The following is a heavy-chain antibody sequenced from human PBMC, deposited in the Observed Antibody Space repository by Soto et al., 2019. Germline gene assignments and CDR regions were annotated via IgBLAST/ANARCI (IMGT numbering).Heavy chain of an antibody. J-gene: IGHJ4*02. Sequence: PGGSLRLSCAASGFTFSTYWMSWVRQAPGKGLEWVANIKQDGGEKYYVDSVKGRFTISRDNAKNSLYLQMNSLRAEDTAVYYCARVGLLRAPIIHTPPDSCGQGPLVTVSS. CDR1: GFTFSTYW. CDR2: IKQDGGEK. V-gene: IGHV3-7*03. CDR3: ARVGLLRAPIIHTPPDS. D-gene: IGHD1-20*01.